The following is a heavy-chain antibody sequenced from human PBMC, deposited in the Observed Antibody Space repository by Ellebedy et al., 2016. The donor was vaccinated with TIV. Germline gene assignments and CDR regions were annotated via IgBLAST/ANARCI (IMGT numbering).Heavy chain of an antibody. V-gene: IGHV1-8*02. D-gene: IGHD1-14*01. CDR2: MNPKSGNT. CDR3: TRGGTTGDQNWFDP. Sequence: AASVKVSCKASGYSFTNFNINWARQASGQGLEWMGWMNPKSGNTVYSRKFQGRVTMTGNTPMNTAYLDLTSLRSEDSAVYYCTRGGTTGDQNWFDPWGQGTLVTVSS. J-gene: IGHJ5*02. CDR1: GYSFTNFN.